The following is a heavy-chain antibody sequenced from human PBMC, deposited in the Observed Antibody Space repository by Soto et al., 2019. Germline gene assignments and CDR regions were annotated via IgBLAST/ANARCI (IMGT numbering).Heavy chain of an antibody. CDR1: GGSISSGGYY. D-gene: IGHD6-6*01. Sequence: PSETLSLTCTVSGGSISSGGYYWSWIRQHPGKGLEWIGYIYYSGSTYYNPSLKSRVTISVDTSKNQFSLKLSSVTAADTAVYYCARDIAARPTQYGRAGFDPWGQGTLVTVYS. J-gene: IGHJ5*02. V-gene: IGHV4-31*03. CDR3: ARDIAARPTQYGRAGFDP. CDR2: IYYSGST.